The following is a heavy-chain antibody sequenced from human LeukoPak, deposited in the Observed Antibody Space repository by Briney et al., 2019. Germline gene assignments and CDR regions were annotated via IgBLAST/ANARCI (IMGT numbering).Heavy chain of an antibody. CDR2: ISSSSSYI. J-gene: IGHJ4*02. D-gene: IGHD3-22*01. Sequence: GGSLRLSCAASGFTFSSYSMNWVRQAPGKGLEWVSSISSSSSYIYYADSVKGRFTISRDNAKNSLYLQMNSLRAEVTAVYYCARDQYYYDSSGYYLDYWGQGTLVTVSS. V-gene: IGHV3-21*01. CDR3: ARDQYYYDSSGYYLDY. CDR1: GFTFSSYS.